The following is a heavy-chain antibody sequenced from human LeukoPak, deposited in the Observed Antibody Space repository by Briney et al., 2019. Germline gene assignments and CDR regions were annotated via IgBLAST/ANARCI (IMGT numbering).Heavy chain of an antibody. CDR2: MNPNSGNT. Sequence: ASVKVSCKASGYTFTSYDINWVRQATGQGLEWIGWMNPNSGNTGYAQKFQGRVTMTRNTSISTAYMELSSLRSEDTAVYYCARVSRYCSGGSCYGYYYYYGMDVWGQGTTVTVSS. D-gene: IGHD2-15*01. V-gene: IGHV1-8*01. CDR3: ARVSRYCSGGSCYGYYYYYGMDV. CDR1: GYTFTSYD. J-gene: IGHJ6*02.